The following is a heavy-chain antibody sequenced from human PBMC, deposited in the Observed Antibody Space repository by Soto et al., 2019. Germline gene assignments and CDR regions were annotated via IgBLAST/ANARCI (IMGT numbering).Heavy chain of an antibody. V-gene: IGHV4-31*03. CDR3: ARTYSAYDKGYWFDP. CDR2: IYHSGST. CDR1: GGSLSSVNYY. D-gene: IGHD5-12*01. Sequence: TLSLPCTVSGGSLSSVNYYCSWIRQHPGKGLEWIGYIYHSGSTYYNPSLKSRVSISVDRSKNQFSLKLVSLTAADTAVYYCARTYSAYDKGYWFDPWGQGTLGTVS. J-gene: IGHJ5*02.